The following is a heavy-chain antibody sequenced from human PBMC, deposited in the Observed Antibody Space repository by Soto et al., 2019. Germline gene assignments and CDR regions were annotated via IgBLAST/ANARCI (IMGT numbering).Heavy chain of an antibody. V-gene: IGHV4-59*01. CDR3: ARENPSSGWSPGLGAFDI. CDR2: IYYSGST. Sequence: SETLSLTCTVSGGSISSYYWSWIRQPPGKGLEWIGYIYYSGSTNYNPSLKSRVTISVDTSKNQFSLKLSSVTAADTAVYYCARENPSSGWSPGLGAFDIWGQGTMVTVSS. J-gene: IGHJ3*02. D-gene: IGHD6-19*01. CDR1: GGSISSYY.